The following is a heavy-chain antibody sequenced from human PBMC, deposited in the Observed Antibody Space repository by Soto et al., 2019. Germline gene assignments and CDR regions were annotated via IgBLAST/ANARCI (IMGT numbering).Heavy chain of an antibody. D-gene: IGHD6-19*01. CDR3: AKDLYGAGWYNYFDP. J-gene: IGHJ5*02. V-gene: IGHV3-30*18. CDR1: GFTFSTTG. Sequence: QVHLVESGGGVVQPGRSLRLSCAASGFTFSTTGMHWVRQAPGKGLEWVAMISHDGGVKHYTDSVKGRFTISRDTSNNTVYLQMNSLRPEDTAMYHCAKDLYGAGWYNYFDPWGQGTLATVSS. CDR2: ISHDGGVK.